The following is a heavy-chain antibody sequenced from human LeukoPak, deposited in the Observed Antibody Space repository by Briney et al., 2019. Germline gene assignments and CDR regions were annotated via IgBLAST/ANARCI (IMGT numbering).Heavy chain of an antibody. D-gene: IGHD2-21*01. CDR3: AKDDHSLDAFDI. Sequence: PGGSLRLSCAASGFTFRSYDMNWVRQAPGKGLEWVSAISGSGGSTYYADSVKGRFTISRDNSKNTLYLQMNSLRAEDTAVYYCAKDDHSLDAFDIWGQGTMVTVSS. CDR1: GFTFRSYD. V-gene: IGHV3-23*01. J-gene: IGHJ3*02. CDR2: ISGSGGST.